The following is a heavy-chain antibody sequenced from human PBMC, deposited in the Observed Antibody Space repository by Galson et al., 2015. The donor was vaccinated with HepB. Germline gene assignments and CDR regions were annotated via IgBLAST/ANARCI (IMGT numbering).Heavy chain of an antibody. J-gene: IGHJ2*01. Sequence: SLRLSCAASGFTFSSYAMSWVRQAPGKGLEWVSAISGSGGSTYYADSVKGRFTISRDNSKNTLYLQMNSLRAEDTAVYYCAKDHWVLMVYATRPGYFDLWGRGTLVTVSS. CDR2: ISGSGGST. CDR3: AKDHWVLMVYATRPGYFDL. D-gene: IGHD2-8*01. CDR1: GFTFSSYA. V-gene: IGHV3-23*01.